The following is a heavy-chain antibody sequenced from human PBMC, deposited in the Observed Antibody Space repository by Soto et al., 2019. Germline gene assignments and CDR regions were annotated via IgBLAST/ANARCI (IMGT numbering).Heavy chain of an antibody. CDR2: ISSSSRTI. CDR3: ARAPSRALDY. J-gene: IGHJ4*02. D-gene: IGHD2-2*01. V-gene: IGHV3-48*02. Sequence: EVQLVDSGGGLVQPGGSLRLSCAASGFTFSSYTMHWVRQAPGKGLEWISYISSSSRTIYYADSVKGRFTISRDNAQNSLYLQXTXLXXXXXXVXYXARAPSRALDYWGQGTLVTVSS. CDR1: GFTFSSYT.